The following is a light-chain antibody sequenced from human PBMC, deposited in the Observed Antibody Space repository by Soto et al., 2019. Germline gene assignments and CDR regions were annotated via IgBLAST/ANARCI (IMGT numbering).Light chain of an antibody. CDR2: DAS. CDR3: QQRSNWPLVT. V-gene: IGKV1-33*01. CDR1: QDISNY. J-gene: IGKJ4*01. Sequence: DIQMTQSPSSLSASVGDRVTITCQASQDISNYLNWYQQKPGKAPKLLIYDASNLETGVPSRFSGSGSGTDFTFTISSLQPEDIATYYCQQRSNWPLVTFGGGTKVEIK.